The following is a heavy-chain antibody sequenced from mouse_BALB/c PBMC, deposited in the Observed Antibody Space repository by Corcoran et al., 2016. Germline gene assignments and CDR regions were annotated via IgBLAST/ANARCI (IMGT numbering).Heavy chain of an antibody. Sequence: EVQLQQSGPELVKPGASVKISCKASGYSFTGYYMHWVKQSHVKSLEWIGRINPYNGATSYNQNFKDKASLTVDKSSSTAYMELHSLTSADSAVYYCARDYGSSYYAMDYWGQGTAVTVSS. CDR3: ARDYGSSYYAMDY. J-gene: IGHJ4*01. CDR2: INPYNGAT. CDR1: GYSFTGYY. D-gene: IGHD1-1*01. V-gene: IGHV1-26*01.